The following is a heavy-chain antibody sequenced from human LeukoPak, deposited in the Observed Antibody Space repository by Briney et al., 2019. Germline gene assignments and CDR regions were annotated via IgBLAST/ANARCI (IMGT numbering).Heavy chain of an antibody. CDR2: IYYSGRT. CDR1: GGSISSSWY. V-gene: IGHV4-39*07. J-gene: IGHJ4*02. D-gene: IGHD5-18*01. CDR3: ARDVDTAVDPNFDY. Sequence: SETLSLTCTVSGGSISSSWYWGWIRQPPGKGLEWIGSIYYSGRTYYNPSLKSRVTISVDTSKNQFSLKLSSVTAADTAVYYCARDVDTAVDPNFDYWGQGTLVTVSP.